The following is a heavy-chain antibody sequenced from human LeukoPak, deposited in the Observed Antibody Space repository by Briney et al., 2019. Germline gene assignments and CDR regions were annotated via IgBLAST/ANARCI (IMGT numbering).Heavy chain of an antibody. CDR1: GFAFDVYG. J-gene: IGHJ4*02. CDR2: INWSGAST. Sequence: GGSPRLSCAASGFAFDVYGMSWVRQAPGKGLEWVSGINWSGASTRYADSVKGRFTISRDNAKSSLYLQMNSLRAEDTALYYCAKDMGPPPIAAAEVGKVNWGQGTLVTVSS. CDR3: AKDMGPPPIAAAEVGKVN. D-gene: IGHD6-13*01. V-gene: IGHV3-20*04.